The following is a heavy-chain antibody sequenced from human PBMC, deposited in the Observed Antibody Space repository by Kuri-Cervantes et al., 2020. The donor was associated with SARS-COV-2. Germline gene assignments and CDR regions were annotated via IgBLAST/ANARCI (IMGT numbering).Heavy chain of an antibody. D-gene: IGHD4-11*01. Sequence: GGSLRLSCKGSGYSFTNYWIGWVRQMPGKGLEWMGIIYPADSDTRYSPSFQGQVTISADKSISTAYLQWSSLKASDAAVYYCARPLYSNYDPVFWYFDLWGRGTLVTVSS. CDR3: ARPLYSNYDPVFWYFDL. CDR2: IYPADSDT. J-gene: IGHJ2*01. CDR1: GYSFTNYW. V-gene: IGHV5-51*01.